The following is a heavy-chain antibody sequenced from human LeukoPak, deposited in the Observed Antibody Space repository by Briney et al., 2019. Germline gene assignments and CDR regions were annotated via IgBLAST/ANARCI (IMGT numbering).Heavy chain of an antibody. D-gene: IGHD5-18*01. Sequence: SETLSLTCAVSGGSISSSKWWSWVRQPPGKGLEWIGEIYPGGSANYNPSLKSRVTISVDKSKNQFSLGLTSVTAADTAMYYCASSRGYNYVYFDYWGQGTLVTVSS. CDR1: GGSISSSKW. J-gene: IGHJ4*02. V-gene: IGHV4-4*02. CDR2: IYPGGSA. CDR3: ASSRGYNYVYFDY.